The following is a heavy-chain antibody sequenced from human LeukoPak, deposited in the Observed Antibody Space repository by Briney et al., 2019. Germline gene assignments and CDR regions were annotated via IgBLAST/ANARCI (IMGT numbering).Heavy chain of an antibody. V-gene: IGHV3-23*01. J-gene: IGHJ4*02. CDR2: ITGSGATT. CDR1: GLTFSTYG. CDR3: AKDSSGWARDY. D-gene: IGHD6-19*01. Sequence: PGGSLRLSCAGPGLTFSTYGMGWVRQAPGKGLEWVSTITGSGATTYYADSVKGRFTISRDSSKKTLYLEMNSLRAEDTAVYYCAKDSSGWARDYWGQGTLVTVSS.